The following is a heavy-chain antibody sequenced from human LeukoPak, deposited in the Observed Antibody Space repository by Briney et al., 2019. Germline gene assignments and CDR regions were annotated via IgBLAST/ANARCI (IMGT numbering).Heavy chain of an antibody. Sequence: ASVKVSCKASGYTFTSYDINWVRQATGQGLEWMGSMNPNSGNTGYAQKFQGRVTMTRNTSISTAYMELSSLRSEDTAVYYCARGGRKGIQLWFLVKRYGMDVWGQGTTVTVSS. CDR3: ARGGRKGIQLWFLVKRYGMDV. CDR2: MNPNSGNT. CDR1: GYTFTSYD. D-gene: IGHD5-18*01. V-gene: IGHV1-8*01. J-gene: IGHJ6*02.